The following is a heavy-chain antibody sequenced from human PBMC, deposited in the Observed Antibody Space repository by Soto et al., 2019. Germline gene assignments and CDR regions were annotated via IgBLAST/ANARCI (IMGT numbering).Heavy chain of an antibody. CDR2: IYPSDSDT. V-gene: IGHV5-51*01. Sequence: GESLKISCQGSGYSFASHWIGWVRQMPGKGLGWMGLIYPSDSDTRYGPSFQGQVSISVXXXXXTXYXQXXXLKAXDTAMYYCARQSHDAEGFDYWGQGTLVTVSS. J-gene: IGHJ4*02. D-gene: IGHD3-3*01. CDR1: GYSFASHW. CDR3: ARQSHDAEGFDY.